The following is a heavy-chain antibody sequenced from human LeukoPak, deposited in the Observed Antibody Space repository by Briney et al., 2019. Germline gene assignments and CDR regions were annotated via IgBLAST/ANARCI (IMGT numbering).Heavy chain of an antibody. D-gene: IGHD2-21*01. V-gene: IGHV4-59*08. CDR2: IFYGGST. CDR3: ARHEDSGSGYYKY. Sequence: PSETLSLTCTVSGGSITGYYWSWLRQPPGKGLEWIGYIFYGGSTNYNPSLKSRVTISVDTSKNQFSLKLSSVTAADTAVYYCARHEDSGSGYYKYWGQGTLVTVSS. CDR1: GGSITGYY. J-gene: IGHJ4*02.